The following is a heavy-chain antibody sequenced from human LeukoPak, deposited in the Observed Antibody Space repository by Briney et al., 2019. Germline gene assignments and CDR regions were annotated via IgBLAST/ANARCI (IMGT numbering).Heavy chain of an antibody. V-gene: IGHV3-7*01. CDR2: IKEDGTLS. CDR3: ATEGTDGRGNFGWFDA. J-gene: IGHJ5*02. D-gene: IGHD3-10*02. Sequence: PGGSLRLSCGASGFTFSTYWMTWVRQAPGKGLEWVANIKEDGTLSYYVDSVKGRFTISRDNAKNSLFLQLNSLRAEDTAVYYCATEGTDGRGNFGWFDAWGQGTLVTVSS. CDR1: GFTFSTYW.